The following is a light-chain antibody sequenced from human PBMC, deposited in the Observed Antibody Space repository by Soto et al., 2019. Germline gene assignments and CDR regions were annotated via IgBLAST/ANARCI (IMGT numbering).Light chain of an antibody. CDR2: DSS. CDR1: QSVRGN. J-gene: IGKJ4*01. V-gene: IGKV3-15*01. Sequence: VLTQFPATLSLSPGERSTLSCRASQSVRGNLAWYQQKPGQAPRLLIYDSSTRAAGIPLRFSGTGSGTDFTLTVTSLQSEDFAVYFCQQYNHWPPLTFGGGTTVDI. CDR3: QQYNHWPPLT.